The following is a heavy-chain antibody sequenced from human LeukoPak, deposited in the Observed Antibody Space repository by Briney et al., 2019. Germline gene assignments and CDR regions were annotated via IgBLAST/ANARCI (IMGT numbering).Heavy chain of an antibody. J-gene: IGHJ4*02. D-gene: IGHD2-15*01. V-gene: IGHV3-23*01. CDR3: AKVLFEGCSGGTCYFFDY. CDR2: ISSSGSTT. CDR1: GFTFSSYV. Sequence: GGSLRLSCAASGFTFSSYVMTWVRQAPGKGLEWVSGISSSGSTTYYADSVKGRFTVSRDNSKNTLYLQMNSLRDEDTALYYRAKVLFEGCSGGTCYFFDYWGQGTLVTVSS.